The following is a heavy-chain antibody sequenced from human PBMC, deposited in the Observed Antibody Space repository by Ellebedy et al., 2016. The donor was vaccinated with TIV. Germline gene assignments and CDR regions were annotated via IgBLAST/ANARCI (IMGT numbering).Heavy chain of an antibody. CDR2: ISHDGSTK. D-gene: IGHD3-10*01. CDR1: EFTFSYYA. J-gene: IGHJ4*02. CDR3: ARAVIGKEDFDY. Sequence: GESLKISCAASEFTFSYYAMHWVRPAPGKGLAWVAVISHDGSTKYYADSVKGRFTISRDNSKNTLYLQMNSLTTEETAVYYCARAVIGKEDFDYWGQGSLVSVSS. V-gene: IGHV3-30-3*01.